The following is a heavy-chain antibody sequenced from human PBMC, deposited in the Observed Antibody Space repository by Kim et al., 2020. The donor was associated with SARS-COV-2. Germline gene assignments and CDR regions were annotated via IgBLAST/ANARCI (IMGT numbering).Heavy chain of an antibody. CDR3: ARGRWELRVRILGYYYYGMDV. D-gene: IGHD1-26*01. J-gene: IGHJ6*02. Sequence: SVKVSCKASRGTFSSYAISWVRQAPGQGLEWMGGIIPIFGTANYAQKFQGRVTITADESTSTAYMELSSLRSEDTAVYYCARGRWELRVRILGYYYYGMDVWGQGTTVTVSS. CDR1: RGTFSSYA. V-gene: IGHV1-69*13. CDR2: IIPIFGTA.